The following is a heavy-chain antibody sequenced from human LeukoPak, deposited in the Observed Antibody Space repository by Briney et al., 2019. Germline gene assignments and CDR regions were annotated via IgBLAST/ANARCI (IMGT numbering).Heavy chain of an antibody. CDR2: IRPSGST. J-gene: IGHJ4*02. D-gene: IGHD5-24*01. CDR3: AREGPETYFFDF. Sequence: ASVKVSCKASGYTFTSYYIHGVRQAPGQGLEYMGIIRPSGSTAYPQKFQGRVTMTRDTSTSAVYMELSSLTSEDTAVYYCAREGPETYFFDFWGQGTLVTVSS. CDR1: GYTFTSYY. V-gene: IGHV1-46*01.